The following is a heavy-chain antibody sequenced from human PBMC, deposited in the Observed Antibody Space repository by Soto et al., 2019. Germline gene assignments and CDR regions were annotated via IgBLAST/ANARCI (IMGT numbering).Heavy chain of an antibody. CDR2: IYYSGST. J-gene: IGHJ4*02. V-gene: IGHV4-31*03. Sequence: QVQLQESGPGLVKPSQTLSLTCTVSGGSISSGGYYWSWIRQHPGKGLEWIGYIYYSGSTYYNPSLKSRVTIAVDTSKNQFSLKLSSGTAADTAVYYCALYDFWSGYADYWGQGTLVTVSS. D-gene: IGHD3-3*01. CDR3: ALYDFWSGYADY. CDR1: GGSISSGGYY.